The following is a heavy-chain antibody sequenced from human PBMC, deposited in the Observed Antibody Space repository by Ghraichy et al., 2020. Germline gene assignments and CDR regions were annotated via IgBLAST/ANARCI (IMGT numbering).Heavy chain of an antibody. V-gene: IGHV3-66*01. CDR2: IYTGGKT. CDR3: ARAHVVVVRDLFYMDV. Sequence: GGSLRLSCVASGFTVSRNYMSWVRQAPGKGLEWVSIIYTGGKTYYADSVKGRFIISRDNTKNTLNLQASSLRVEDTAVYYCARAHVVVVRDLFYMDVWGKGTAVTVSS. J-gene: IGHJ6*03. D-gene: IGHD2-21*01. CDR1: GFTVSRNY.